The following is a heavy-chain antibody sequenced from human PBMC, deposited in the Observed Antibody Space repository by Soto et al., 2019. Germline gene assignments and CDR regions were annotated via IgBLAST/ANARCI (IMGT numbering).Heavy chain of an antibody. V-gene: IGHV1-69*05. CDR1: GGTFSIYA. CDR3: AAEGYGSGSYLSRYYYYYGMDV. J-gene: IGHJ6*02. Sequence: SVKVSCKASGGTFSIYAISWVRQAPGQGLEWMGGIIASFGTANYAQKFQDRVTITRDMSTSTAYMELSSLRSEDTAVYYCAAEGYGSGSYLSRYYYYYGMDVWGQGTTVTVSS. D-gene: IGHD3-10*01. CDR2: IIASFGTA.